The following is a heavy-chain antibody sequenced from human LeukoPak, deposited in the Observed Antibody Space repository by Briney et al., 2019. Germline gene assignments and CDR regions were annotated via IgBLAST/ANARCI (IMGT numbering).Heavy chain of an antibody. CDR1: GFTFSSYE. J-gene: IGHJ4*02. Sequence: GGSLRLSCAASGFTFSSYEMNWVRQAPGKGLEWVSYISSSGSTIYYADSVKGRFTISRDNAKNSLYLQMNSLRADDTAVYYSARDRDDSTTVTTPLSFDNCGQRNLVTVSS. CDR3: ARDRDDSTTVTTPLSFDN. CDR2: ISSSGSTI. V-gene: IGHV3-48*03. D-gene: IGHD4-17*01.